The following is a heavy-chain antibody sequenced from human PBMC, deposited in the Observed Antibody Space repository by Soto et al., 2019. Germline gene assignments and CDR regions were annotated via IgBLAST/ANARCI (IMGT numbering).Heavy chain of an antibody. CDR2: IYYSGST. V-gene: IGHV4-31*03. Sequence: QVQLQESGPGLVKPSQTLSLTCTVSGGSISSGGYYWSWIRQHPGKGLEWIGYIYYSGSTYYNPSLKSRVTISVDTSKNQFSLKLSSVTAADTAVYYCARDRDRPGGYYYGMDVWGQGTTVTVSS. CDR3: ARDRDRPGGYYYGMDV. CDR1: GGSISSGGYY. J-gene: IGHJ6*02. D-gene: IGHD2-21*01.